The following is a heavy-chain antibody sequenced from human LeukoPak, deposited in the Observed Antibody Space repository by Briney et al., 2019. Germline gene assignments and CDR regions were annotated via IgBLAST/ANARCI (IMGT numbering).Heavy chain of an antibody. CDR3: TRVPRGLSGK. J-gene: IGHJ4*02. V-gene: IGHV1-8*01. D-gene: IGHD1-26*01. CDR2: MKPDSGNT. Sequence: GASVTVSCKASGYTFISYDINWVRQAPGQGLEWMGWMKPDSGNTGYAQKFQGRVTMTRNTSTNTAYMELSSLTSEDTAVYYCTRVPRGLSGKWGQGTLVTVSS. CDR1: GYTFISYD.